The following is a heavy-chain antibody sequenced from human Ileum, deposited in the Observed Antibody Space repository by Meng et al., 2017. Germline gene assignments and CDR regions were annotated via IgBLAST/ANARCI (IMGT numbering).Heavy chain of an antibody. D-gene: IGHD7-27*01. V-gene: IGHV4-61*08. CDR3: ARDHWGSLDY. Sequence: QVQRQESGPGLVRPSETLSLICAVAGGSVSSSGYQWGWIRQPPGKGLEWIGYASTNYNPSLKSRVTISVDTSKNQFSLKPTSVTAADTAVYYCARDHWGSLDYWGQGVLVTVSS. CDR1: GGSVSSSGYQ. CDR2: AST. J-gene: IGHJ4*02.